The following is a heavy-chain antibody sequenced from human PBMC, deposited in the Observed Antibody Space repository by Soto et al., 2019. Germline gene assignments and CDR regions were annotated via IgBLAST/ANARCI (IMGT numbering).Heavy chain of an antibody. CDR1: GYTFTSYG. J-gene: IGHJ4*02. CDR3: ERDRSTYYYCSGRFPYFDY. CDR2: ISAYNGNT. Sequence: QVQLVQSGAEVKKPGASVKVSCKASGYTFTSYGISWVRQAPGQGLEWMGWISAYNGNTNYAQKLQGRVTMTTDTSTSTAYMELRSLRSDDTAVYYWERDRSTYYYCSGRFPYFDYWCQGTLVTVSS. D-gene: IGHD3-10*01. V-gene: IGHV1-18*01.